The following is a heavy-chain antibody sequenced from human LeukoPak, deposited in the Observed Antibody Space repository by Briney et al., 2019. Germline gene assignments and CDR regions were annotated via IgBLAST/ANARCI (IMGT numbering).Heavy chain of an antibody. CDR1: GFTFRNYW. J-gene: IGHJ4*02. D-gene: IGHD6-13*01. Sequence: PGGSLRLSCVASGFTFRNYWMSWVRQAPGKGLEWVANIKQDGSDRRYVGSVEGRFTISRDNTKNSLSLKMNSLRVEDTAAYYCARYDGSNRPFEYWGQGNLVYVPS. CDR2: IKQDGSDR. CDR3: ARYDGSNRPFEY. V-gene: IGHV3-7*01.